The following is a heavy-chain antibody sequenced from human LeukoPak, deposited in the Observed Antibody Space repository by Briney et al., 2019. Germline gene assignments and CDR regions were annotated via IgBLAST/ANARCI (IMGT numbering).Heavy chain of an antibody. Sequence: SQTLSLTCTVSGGSISSGGYYWSWIRQHPGKGLEWIGYIYYSGSTYYNPSLKSRVTISVDTSKNQFSLKLSSVTAADTAVYYCARGARKTGYYYYYGMDVWGQGTTVTVSS. D-gene: IGHD3-9*01. CDR3: ARGARKTGYYYYYGMDV. CDR1: GGSISSGGYY. V-gene: IGHV4-31*03. J-gene: IGHJ6*02. CDR2: IYYSGST.